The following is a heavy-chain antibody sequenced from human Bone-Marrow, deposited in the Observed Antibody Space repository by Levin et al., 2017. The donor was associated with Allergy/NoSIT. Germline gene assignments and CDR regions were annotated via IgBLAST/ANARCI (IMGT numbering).Heavy chain of an antibody. J-gene: IGHJ4*02. CDR2: ISSRSNYI. CDR1: GFTFSSNS. V-gene: IGHV3-21*01. Sequence: PGGSLRLSCAASGFTFSSNSMNWVCQAPGKGLEWVSSISSRSNYIYYADSVKGRFTISRDNAKHSLYLQMNSLRVDDTAVYYCARDRAASAVAGPYYFDCWGQGTLVTVSS. D-gene: IGHD6-19*01. CDR3: ARDRAASAVAGPYYFDC.